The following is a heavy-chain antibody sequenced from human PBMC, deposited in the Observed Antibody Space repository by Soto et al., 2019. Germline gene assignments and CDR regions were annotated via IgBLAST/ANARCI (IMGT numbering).Heavy chain of an antibody. V-gene: IGHV5-51*01. CDR3: ARLPGYYDSSGYYYYYYGMDV. J-gene: IGHJ6*02. Sequence: GESLKISCKGSGYSFTSYWIGWVRQMPGKGLEWMGIIYPGDSDTRYSPSFQGQVTISADKSISTAYLQWSSLEASDTAMYYCARLPGYYDSSGYYYYYYGMDVWGQGTTVTVSS. CDR1: GYSFTSYW. CDR2: IYPGDSDT. D-gene: IGHD3-22*01.